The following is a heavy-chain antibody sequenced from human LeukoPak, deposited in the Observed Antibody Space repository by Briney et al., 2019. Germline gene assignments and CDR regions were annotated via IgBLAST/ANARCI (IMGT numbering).Heavy chain of an antibody. CDR2: IYYSGST. CDR1: GGSISSSSYY. V-gene: IGHV4-39*07. D-gene: IGHD3-3*01. Sequence: PSETLSLTCTVSGGSISSSSYYWGWIRQPPGKGLEWIGSIYYSGSTYYNPSLKSRVTMSVDTSKNQFSLKLSSVTAADTAVYYCARDVLRFLEWLPHPTYYMDVWGKGTTVTVSS. J-gene: IGHJ6*03. CDR3: ARDVLRFLEWLPHPTYYMDV.